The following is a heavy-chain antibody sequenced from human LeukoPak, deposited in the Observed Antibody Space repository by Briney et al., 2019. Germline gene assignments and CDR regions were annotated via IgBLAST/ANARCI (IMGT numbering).Heavy chain of an antibody. D-gene: IGHD1-1*01. CDR1: GFTFSSYS. J-gene: IGHJ6*02. V-gene: IGHV3-48*02. Sequence: GGSLRLSCAASGFTFSSYSMNWVRQAPGKGLEWVSYIISSSTIYYADSVKGRFTNTRDNAKNSLYLQMNSLRDENTAVYYCARPRYNWNDDYYYGMDVWGQGTTVTVSS. CDR2: IISSSTI. CDR3: ARPRYNWNDDYYYGMDV.